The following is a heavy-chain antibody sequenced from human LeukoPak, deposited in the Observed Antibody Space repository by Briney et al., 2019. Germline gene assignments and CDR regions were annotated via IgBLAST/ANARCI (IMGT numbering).Heavy chain of an antibody. CDR3: ARSPPCRGYERDWFDP. J-gene: IGHJ5*02. D-gene: IGHD3-3*01. CDR2: INAGNGNT. CDR1: GYTFTSYA. Sequence: ASVKVSCKASGYTFTSYAMHWVRQAPGQRLEWMGWINAGNGNTKYSQKFQGRVTITRDTSASTAYMELSSLRSEDTAVYYCARSPPCRGYERDWFDPWGQRTLVTVSS. V-gene: IGHV1-3*01.